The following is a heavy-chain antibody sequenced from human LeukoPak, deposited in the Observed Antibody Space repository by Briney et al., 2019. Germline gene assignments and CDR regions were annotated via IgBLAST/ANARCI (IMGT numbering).Heavy chain of an antibody. CDR2: IKQDGSQK. V-gene: IGHV3-7*04. Sequence: PGGSLRLSCSAPGFIFSNYWMTWVRQAPGKGLEWVANIKQDGSQKYYVDSVKGRFTISRDTAKKSLYLQMNSLRAEDTAVYFCARDMIKLQSWGQGSLVTVSS. CDR3: ARDMIKLQS. D-gene: IGHD3-16*01. J-gene: IGHJ5*02. CDR1: GFIFSNYW.